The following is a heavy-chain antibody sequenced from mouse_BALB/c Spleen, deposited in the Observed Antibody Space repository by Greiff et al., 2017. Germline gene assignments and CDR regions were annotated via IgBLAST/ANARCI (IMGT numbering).Heavy chain of an antibody. D-gene: IGHD2-1*01. CDR1: GFTFSSFG. J-gene: IGHJ4*01. V-gene: IGHV5-17*02. CDR3: ARSGGNYGYYAMDY. Sequence: EVQLVESGGGLVQPGGSRKLSCAASGFTFSSFGMHWVRQAPEKGLEWVAYISSGSSTIYYADTVKGRFIISRDNPKNTLFLQMTSLRSEDTAMYYCARSGGNYGYYAMDYWGQGTSVTVSS. CDR2: ISSGSSTI.